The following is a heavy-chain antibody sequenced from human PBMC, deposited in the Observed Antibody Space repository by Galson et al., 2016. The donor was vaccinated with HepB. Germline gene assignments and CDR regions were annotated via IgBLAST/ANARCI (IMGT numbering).Heavy chain of an antibody. J-gene: IGHJ4*02. D-gene: IGHD5-24*01. V-gene: IGHV3-66*01. CDR2: ILSDGTI. CDR1: GLSVGASH. CDR3: ARDPLGDGFSHSDH. Sequence: SLRLSCAASGLSVGASHMTWVRQPPGRGLEWVSVILSDGTISYADPVKGRFTISRDKSKNTVYLQMSSLRVEDTAVYYCARDPLGDGFSHSDHWGQGTLVTVSS.